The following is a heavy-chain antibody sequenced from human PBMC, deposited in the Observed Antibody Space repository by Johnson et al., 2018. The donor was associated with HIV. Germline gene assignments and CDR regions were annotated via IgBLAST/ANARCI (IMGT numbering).Heavy chain of an antibody. J-gene: IGHJ3*02. CDR1: GFTFSSYA. CDR3: ARGSGVGALDI. V-gene: IGHV3-30-3*01. D-gene: IGHD7-27*01. Sequence: QVQLVESGGSVVQPGRSLRLSCAASGFTFSSYALHWVRQAPGKGLEWVAVISYDGSNKYYTDSVRGRFTISRANSKNTLYVQMNSLRAEDTAVYYCARGSGVGALDIWGQGTMVTVSS. CDR2: ISYDGSNK.